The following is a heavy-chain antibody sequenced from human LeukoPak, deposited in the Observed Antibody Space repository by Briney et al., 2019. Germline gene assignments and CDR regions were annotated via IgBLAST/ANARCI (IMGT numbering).Heavy chain of an antibody. Sequence: SETLSLTCTVSGGSNSSSSYYWGWIRQPPGRGLEWIGSIYYSGSTYYNPSLKSRVTISVDTSKNQFSLKLTSVTAADTAVYYCARSIPPYSSAPFDYWGQGTLVTVSS. CDR2: IYYSGST. D-gene: IGHD6-25*01. J-gene: IGHJ4*02. CDR3: ARSIPPYSSAPFDY. CDR1: GGSNSSSSYY. V-gene: IGHV4-39*01.